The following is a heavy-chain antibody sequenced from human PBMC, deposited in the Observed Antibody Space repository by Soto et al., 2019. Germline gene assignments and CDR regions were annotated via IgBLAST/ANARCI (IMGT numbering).Heavy chain of an antibody. CDR1: GGTFSSYT. D-gene: IGHD2-2*01. J-gene: IGHJ6*02. V-gene: IGHV1-69*02. CDR3: ARGYPEDIVVVPAARDHYYYGMDV. CDR2: IIPILGIA. Sequence: SVKVSCKASGGTFSSYTISWVRQAPGQGLEWMGRIIPILGIANYAQKFQGRVTITADKSTSTAYMELSSLRSEDTAVYYCARGYPEDIVVVPAARDHYYYGMDVWGQGTTVTVSS.